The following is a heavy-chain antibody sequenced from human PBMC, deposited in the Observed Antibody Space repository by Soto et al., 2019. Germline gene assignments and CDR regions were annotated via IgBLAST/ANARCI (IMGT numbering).Heavy chain of an antibody. D-gene: IGHD6-13*01. J-gene: IGHJ4*02. CDR1: GGSFSGYY. Sequence: QVQLQQWGAGLLKPSETLSLTCAVYGGSFSGYYWCWIRQPPGKGLEWIGEISHSGSTNYNPSLKVRVSISVDTSKNQFSLKLSSVTAADTAVYYCASRAAAGVDYWGQGTLVTVSS. CDR3: ASRAAAGVDY. CDR2: ISHSGST. V-gene: IGHV4-34*01.